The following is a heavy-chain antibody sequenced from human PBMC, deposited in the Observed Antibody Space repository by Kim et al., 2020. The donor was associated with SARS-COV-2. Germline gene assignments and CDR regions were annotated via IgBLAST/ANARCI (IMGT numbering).Heavy chain of an antibody. D-gene: IGHD6-19*01. J-gene: IGHJ4*02. Sequence: GGSLRLSCAASGFTFSSYGMHWVRQAPGKGLEWVAVIWYDGSNKYYADSVKGRFTISRDNSKNTLYLQMNSLRAEDTAVYYCAKSYSSGWSWTDYWGQGTLVTVSS. V-gene: IGHV3-33*06. CDR1: GFTFSSYG. CDR3: AKSYSSGWSWTDY. CDR2: IWYDGSNK.